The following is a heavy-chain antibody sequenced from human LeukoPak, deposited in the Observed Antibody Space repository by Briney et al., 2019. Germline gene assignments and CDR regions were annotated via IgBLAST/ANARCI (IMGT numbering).Heavy chain of an antibody. CDR1: GGSISSGGYY. CDR3: ARTLPTEGYYYMDV. Sequence: SETLSLTCTVSGGSISSGGYYWSWIRQHPGKGLEWIGYIYYSGSTYYNPSLKSRVTISVDTSKNQFSLKLSSVTAADTAVYYCARTLPTEGYYYMDVWGKGTTVTVSS. D-gene: IGHD3-16*01. J-gene: IGHJ6*03. V-gene: IGHV4-31*03. CDR2: IYYSGST.